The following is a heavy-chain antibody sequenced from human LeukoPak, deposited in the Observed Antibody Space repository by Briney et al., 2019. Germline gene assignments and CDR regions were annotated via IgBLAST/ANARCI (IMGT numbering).Heavy chain of an antibody. V-gene: IGHV3-74*01. J-gene: IGHJ4*02. Sequence: GGSLRLSCAASGFTFSGHWMHWVRQAPGKGLVWVSRINSDGSSTSYADSVKGRFTISRDNAKNTLYLQMNSLRAEDTAMYYCAREWSGFGELPDNWGQGTLVTVS. CDR2: INSDGSST. D-gene: IGHD3-10*01. CDR3: AREWSGFGELPDN. CDR1: GFTFSGHW.